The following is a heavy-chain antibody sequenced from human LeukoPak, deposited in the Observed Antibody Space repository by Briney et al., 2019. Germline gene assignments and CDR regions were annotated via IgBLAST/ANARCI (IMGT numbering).Heavy chain of an antibody. V-gene: IGHV1-69*05. J-gene: IGHJ4*02. CDR3: ASGYYYDSSGYYWFDY. CDR2: IIPIFGTA. Sequence: ASVKVSCKASGGTFSSYAISWVRQAPGQGLEWMGGIIPIFGTANYAQKFQGRVTSTTDESTSTAYMELSSLKSEDTAVYYGASGYYYDSSGYYWFDYWGQGTLVTVSS. D-gene: IGHD3-22*01. CDR1: GGTFSSYA.